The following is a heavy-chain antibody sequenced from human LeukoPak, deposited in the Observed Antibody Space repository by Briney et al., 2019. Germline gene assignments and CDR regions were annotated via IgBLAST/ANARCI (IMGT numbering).Heavy chain of an antibody. CDR2: ITISSSYI. V-gene: IGHV3-21*01. J-gene: IGHJ3*02. CDR1: GFTFSTYS. CDR3: ATHSNYYVSGDDDAFDI. Sequence: GGSLRLSCAASGFTFSTYSMNWVRQAPGKGLEWVSSITISSSYIYYADSVKGRFTISRDNAKNSLYLQMNSLRAEDTAVYYCATHSNYYVSGDDDAFDIWGQGTMVTVSS. D-gene: IGHD3-10*01.